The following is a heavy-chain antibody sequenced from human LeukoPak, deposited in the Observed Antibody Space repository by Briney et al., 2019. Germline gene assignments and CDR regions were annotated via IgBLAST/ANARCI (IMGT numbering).Heavy chain of an antibody. J-gene: IGHJ4*02. CDR1: GFTLSSYA. CDR2: ISGSGDNT. CDR3: AKGSYYDSSGSFYFDY. V-gene: IGHV3-23*01. D-gene: IGHD3-22*01. Sequence: PGGSLRLSYAASGFTLSSYAMSWVRQAPGKGLEWVSGISGSGDNTYYADSVKGRFTISRDNSKNTLYVQVNSLGTEDTAAYYCAKGSYYDSSGSFYFDYWGQGTLVTVSS.